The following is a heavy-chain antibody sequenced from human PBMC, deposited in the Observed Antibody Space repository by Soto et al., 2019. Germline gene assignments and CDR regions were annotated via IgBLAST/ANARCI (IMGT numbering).Heavy chain of an antibody. CDR3: AKDLIVGASHSSYYFDY. V-gene: IGHV3-23*01. CDR2: ISGGGGRT. D-gene: IGHD1-26*01. J-gene: IGHJ4*02. Sequence: EVQLLESGGGLVQPGGSLRLSCAASGFTFSSCAMSWVRQAPGKGLEWVSGISGGGGRTYYADSVKGRFTISRDNSKNTLYLQMNSLRAEDTAMYFCAKDLIVGASHSSYYFDYWGQGTLVTVSS. CDR1: GFTFSSCA.